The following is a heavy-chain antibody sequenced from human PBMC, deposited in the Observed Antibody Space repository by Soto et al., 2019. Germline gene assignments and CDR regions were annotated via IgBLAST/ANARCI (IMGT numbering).Heavy chain of an antibody. J-gene: IGHJ3*02. Sequence: QLQLQESGPGLVKPSETLSLTCTVSGGSISSSSYYWGWIRQPPGKGLEWIGSIYYSGSTYYNPSLKSRVTISVDTSKNQFSLKLSSVTAADTAVYYCARQTMTTVTPRDAFDIWGQGTMVTVSS. D-gene: IGHD4-17*01. CDR3: ARQTMTTVTPRDAFDI. V-gene: IGHV4-39*01. CDR1: GGSISSSSYY. CDR2: IYYSGST.